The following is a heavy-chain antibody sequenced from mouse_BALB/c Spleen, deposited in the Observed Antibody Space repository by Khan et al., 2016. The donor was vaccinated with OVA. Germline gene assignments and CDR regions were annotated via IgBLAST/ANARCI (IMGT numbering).Heavy chain of an antibody. J-gene: IGHJ2*01. CDR1: GFSLTSYG. D-gene: IGHD1-3*01. CDR3: ARLEDI. V-gene: IGHV2-9*02. Sequence: VQLQQSGPGLVAPSQSLSITCTVSGFSLTSYGVHWVRQPPGKGLEWLGVIWAGGSTNYNSAIMSRLSISKDNSKSQVFLKMNSLQTDYTAMYYCARLEDIWGQGTTLTVSS. CDR2: IWAGGST.